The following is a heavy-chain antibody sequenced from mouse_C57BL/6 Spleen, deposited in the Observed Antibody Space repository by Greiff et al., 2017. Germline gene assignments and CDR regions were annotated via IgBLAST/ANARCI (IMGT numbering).Heavy chain of an antibody. D-gene: IGHD2-12*01. CDR3: ARSKAYSP. V-gene: IGHV1-81*01. Sequence: QVQLQQSGAELARPGASVKLSCKASGYTFTSYGISWVKQRTGQGLEWIGEIYPGSGNTYYNEKFKGKATLTADKSSSTAYMELRSLTSEDSAVYFWARSKAYSPWGQGTSVTVSS. CDR2: IYPGSGNT. J-gene: IGHJ4*01. CDR1: GYTFTSYG.